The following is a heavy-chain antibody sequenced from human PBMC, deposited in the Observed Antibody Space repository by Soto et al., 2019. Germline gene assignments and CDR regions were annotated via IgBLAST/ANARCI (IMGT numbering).Heavy chain of an antibody. D-gene: IGHD2-15*01. V-gene: IGHV6-1*01. Sequence: WQTLSLTCVVSGDTVSINSVAWNWVRQSPSRGLEWLGRTYYRSRWYSDYAVSVRSRIDINADTSKNQVSLQLNSVTPEDTAVYYCARSEEDSDYYYYGMDVWGQGTTVTVSS. CDR2: TYYRSRWYS. CDR1: GDTVSINSVA. J-gene: IGHJ6*02. CDR3: ARSEEDSDYYYYGMDV.